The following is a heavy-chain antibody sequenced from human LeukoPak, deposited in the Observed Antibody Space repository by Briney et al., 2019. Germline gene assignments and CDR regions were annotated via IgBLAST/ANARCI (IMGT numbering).Heavy chain of an antibody. J-gene: IGHJ6*03. D-gene: IGHD3-22*01. V-gene: IGHV1-2*02. CDR1: GYCFTGHY. CDR2: IKPNRGAT. Sequence: ASVKVSCKASGYCFTGHYMHWVRQAPGQGLEWMGWIKPNRGATNYALKFQGRVSMTRDTSISTVYMDLRRLTSDDTAVYYCAREPTYEKKGYYYHYMDVWGKGTTVTISS. CDR3: AREPTYEKKGYYYHYMDV.